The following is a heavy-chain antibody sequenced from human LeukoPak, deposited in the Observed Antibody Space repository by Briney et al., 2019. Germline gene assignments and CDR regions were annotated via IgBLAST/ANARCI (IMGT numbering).Heavy chain of an antibody. D-gene: IGHD6-13*01. CDR2: ISYDGSNK. CDR3: ARDAFTYSSSWYFEY. J-gene: IGHJ4*02. Sequence: PGGSLRLSCAASGFTFSSYAMHWVRQAPGKGLEWVAVISYDGSNKYYADSVKGRFTISRDNSKNTLYLQMNSLRAEDTAVYYCARDAFTYSSSWYFEYWGQGTLVTVSS. CDR1: GFTFSSYA. V-gene: IGHV3-30-3*01.